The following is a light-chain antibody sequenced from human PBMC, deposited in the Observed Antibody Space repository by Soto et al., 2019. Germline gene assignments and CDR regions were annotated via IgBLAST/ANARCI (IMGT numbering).Light chain of an antibody. CDR3: QKYDSAPRT. V-gene: IGKV1-27*01. CDR2: AAS. CDR1: QGISNY. Sequence: DIQMTHSPSSLSASVRDRVTITCRASQGISNYLAWYQQKPGKVHKLLIYAASTLQSGVPSRYSGSGYGTDVTDTISSLQHDDVVTYYCQKYDSAPRTFGQGPKV. J-gene: IGKJ1*01.